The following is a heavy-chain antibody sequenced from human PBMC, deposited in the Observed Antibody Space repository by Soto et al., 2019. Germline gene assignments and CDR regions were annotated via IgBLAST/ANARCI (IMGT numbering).Heavy chain of an antibody. Sequence: ASVKVSCKASGYTFTSYDINWVRQATGQGLEWMGWMNPNSGNTGYAQKFQGRVTMTRNTSISTAYMELSSLRSEDTAVYYCARVSSFSSVYYYYYGMDVWGQGTTVTVSS. CDR3: ARVSSFSSVYYYYYGMDV. CDR1: GYTFTSYD. CDR2: MNPNSGNT. D-gene: IGHD6-13*01. J-gene: IGHJ6*02. V-gene: IGHV1-8*01.